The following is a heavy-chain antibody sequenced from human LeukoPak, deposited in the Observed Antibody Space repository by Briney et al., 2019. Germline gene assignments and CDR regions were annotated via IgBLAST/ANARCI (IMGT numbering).Heavy chain of an antibody. Sequence: ASAKVPCKASGGTFSSYAISWVRQAPGQGLEWMGRIIPILGIANYAQKFQGRVTITADKSTSTAYMELSSLRSEDTAVYYCARAAPDSSGPWGQGTLVTVSS. V-gene: IGHV1-69*04. CDR3: ARAAPDSSGP. J-gene: IGHJ5*02. CDR1: GGTFSSYA. D-gene: IGHD3-22*01. CDR2: IIPILGIA.